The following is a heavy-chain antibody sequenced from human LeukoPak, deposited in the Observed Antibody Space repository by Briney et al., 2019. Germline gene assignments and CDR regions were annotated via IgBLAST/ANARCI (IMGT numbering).Heavy chain of an antibody. J-gene: IGHJ4*02. CDR2: ISSSSSYI. Sequence: KPGGSLRLSCAASGFTFSSYSMNWVRQAPGKGLEWVSSISSSSSYIYYADSVKGRFTISRDNAKNSLYLQMNSLRVEDTAIYYCARHLVWGGSSSSLGYWGQGTLVTVSS. V-gene: IGHV3-21*01. D-gene: IGHD6-6*01. CDR1: GFTFSSYS. CDR3: ARHLVWGGSSSSLGY.